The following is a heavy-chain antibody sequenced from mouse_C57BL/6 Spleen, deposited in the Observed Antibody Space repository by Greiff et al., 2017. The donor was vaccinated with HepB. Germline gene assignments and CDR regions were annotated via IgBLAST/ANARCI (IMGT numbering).Heavy chain of an antibody. CDR2: ISNGGGST. Sequence: EVHLVESGGGLVQPGGSLKLSCAASGFTFSDYYMYWVRQTPEKRLEWVAYISNGGGSTYYPDTVKGRFTISRDNAKNTPYLQMSRLKSEDTAMYYCARSGLLYAMDYWGQGTSVTVSS. D-gene: IGHD2-10*01. V-gene: IGHV5-12*01. CDR1: GFTFSDYY. J-gene: IGHJ4*01. CDR3: ARSGLLYAMDY.